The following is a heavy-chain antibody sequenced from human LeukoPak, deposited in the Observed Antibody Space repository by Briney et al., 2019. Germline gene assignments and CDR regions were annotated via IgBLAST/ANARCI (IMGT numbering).Heavy chain of an antibody. J-gene: IGHJ6*03. CDR1: GFTFSSYS. CDR2: ITTSSSYM. CDR3: ARDPYSGGYGAYYYYYMDV. D-gene: IGHD6-19*01. V-gene: IGHV3-21*01. Sequence: PGGSLRLSCAASGFTFSSYSMNWVRQAPGKGLEWVSSITTSSSYMFYADSVRGRFTISRDNAENSLYLQMNSLRDEDTAVYYCARDPYSGGYGAYYYYYMDVWGKGTTVTVSS.